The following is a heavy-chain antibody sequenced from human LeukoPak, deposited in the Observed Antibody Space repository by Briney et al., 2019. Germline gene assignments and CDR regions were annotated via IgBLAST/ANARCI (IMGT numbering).Heavy chain of an antibody. V-gene: IGHV3-48*01. J-gene: IGHJ4*02. CDR3: ATGWYSFDY. CDR2: ISGSSSPI. CDR1: GFTFSSYS. D-gene: IGHD6-19*01. Sequence: GGSLRLSCAASGFTFSSYSMNWVRQAPGKGLEWVSYISGSSSPIYYADSVKGRFTISRDNAKNSLYLQMNSLRAEDTAVYYCATGWYSFDYWGRGTLVTVSS.